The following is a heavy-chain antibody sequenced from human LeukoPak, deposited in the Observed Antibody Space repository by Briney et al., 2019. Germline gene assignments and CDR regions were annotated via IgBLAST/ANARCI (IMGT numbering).Heavy chain of an antibody. D-gene: IGHD1-26*01. CDR3: AKLWRGSYPRYFDY. CDR1: GFTFRNYA. Sequence: GGSLRLSCAASGFTFRNYAMSWVRQAPGKGLEWVSVITGSGGTTFYADSVKGRFTISRDNSKNTLYLQMNSLSAEDSAIYYCAKLWRGSYPRYFDYWGQGALVTVSS. J-gene: IGHJ4*02. V-gene: IGHV3-23*01. CDR2: ITGSGGTT.